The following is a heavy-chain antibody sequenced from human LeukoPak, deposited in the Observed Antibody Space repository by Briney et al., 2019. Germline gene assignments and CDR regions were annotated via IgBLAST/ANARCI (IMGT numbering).Heavy chain of an antibody. J-gene: IGHJ4*02. CDR2: ISSSSSYI. CDR3: ASIQQLVSY. Sequence: PGRSLRLSCGASGFTFDDYAMSWVRQAPGKGLEWVSSISSSSSYIYYADSVKGRFTISRDNAKNSLYLQMNSLRAEDTAVYYCASIQQLVSYWGQGTLVTVSS. D-gene: IGHD6-13*01. V-gene: IGHV3-21*01. CDR1: GFTFDDYA.